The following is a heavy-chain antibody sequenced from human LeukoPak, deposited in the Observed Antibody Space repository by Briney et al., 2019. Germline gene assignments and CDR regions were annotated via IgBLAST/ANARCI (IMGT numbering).Heavy chain of an antibody. CDR1: GFTFSSYG. V-gene: IGHV3-30*18. CDR3: AKGYGSGWYVFDY. D-gene: IGHD6-19*01. CDR2: ISYDGSNK. J-gene: IGHJ4*02. Sequence: GGSLRLSCAASGFTFSSYGMHWVRRAPGKGLEWVAVISYDGSNKYYADSVKGRFTISRDNSKNTLYLQMNSLRAEDTAVYYCAKGYGSGWYVFDYWGQGTLVTVSS.